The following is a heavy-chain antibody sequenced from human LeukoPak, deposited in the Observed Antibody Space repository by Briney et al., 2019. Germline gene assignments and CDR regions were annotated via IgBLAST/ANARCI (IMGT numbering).Heavy chain of an antibody. J-gene: IGHJ6*02. CDR2: INPNSGGT. CDR3: ARYGDDVSTGLDV. D-gene: IGHD4-17*01. Sequence: ASVKVSCKASGYTFSGYYTHWVRQAPGQGLEWMAWINPNSGGTAYAQKFQGRVTVTRDTSITTVYMEVSRLRSDDTAIYYCARYGDDVSTGLDVWGQGTTVAVSS. CDR1: GYTFSGYY. V-gene: IGHV1-2*02.